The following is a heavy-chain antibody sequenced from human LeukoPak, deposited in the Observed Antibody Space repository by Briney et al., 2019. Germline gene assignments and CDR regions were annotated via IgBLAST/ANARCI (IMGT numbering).Heavy chain of an antibody. CDR2: IRYDGSNN. CDR3: AKDRGAWSTSSASDY. J-gene: IGHJ4*02. V-gene: IGHV3-30*02. Sequence: PGGSLRLSCAASAFRFSSYGMHWVRQAPGKGLEWVAIIRYDGSNNYYVDSVKGRFTISRDNSKNTLYLQMNSLRPEDTAVYYCAKDRGAWSTSSASDYWGQGTLVTVSS. CDR1: AFRFSSYG. D-gene: IGHD5-18*01.